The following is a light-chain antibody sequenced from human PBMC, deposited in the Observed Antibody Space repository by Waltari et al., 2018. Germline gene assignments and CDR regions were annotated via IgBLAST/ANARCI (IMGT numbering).Light chain of an antibody. J-gene: IGLJ2*01. CDR2: DVS. Sequence: QSALTQPRSVSGSPGQSVTISCTGTSSDVGSYNYVSWYQQYQGKVPKLMIYDVSKRPSGVPDRFSGSKSGNTASLTISGLQAEDEADYYCCSYAGSYVVFGGGTKLTVL. CDR1: SSDVGSYNY. V-gene: IGLV2-11*01. CDR3: CSYAGSYVV.